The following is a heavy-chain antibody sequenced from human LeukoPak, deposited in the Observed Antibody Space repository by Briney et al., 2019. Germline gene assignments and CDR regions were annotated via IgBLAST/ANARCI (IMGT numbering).Heavy chain of an antibody. CDR1: GFTFGDYA. CDR2: IRSKAYGGTT. D-gene: IGHD3-10*01. J-gene: IGHJ4*02. Sequence: GGSLRLSCTASGFTFGDYAMSWVRQAPGKGLEWVGFIRSKAYGGTTEYAASVKGRFTISRDDSKSIAYLQMNCLKTEDTAVYYCTRDVGLDSGSYLGSLFDYWGQGTLVTVSS. CDR3: TRDVGLDSGSYLGSLFDY. V-gene: IGHV3-49*04.